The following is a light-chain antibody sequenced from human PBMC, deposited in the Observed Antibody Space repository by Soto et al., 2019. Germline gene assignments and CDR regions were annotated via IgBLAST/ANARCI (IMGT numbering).Light chain of an antibody. CDR3: QKYNNWPPWT. Sequence: EIVMTQSPATLSVSPGERATLSCRASQSVSSNIAWYQQKPGQAPRLLIYGASTRATGIPDRFSGSGSGTEFTLTLSSLQSEDFAVYYCQKYNNWPPWTFGQGTKVEIK. CDR1: QSVSSN. J-gene: IGKJ1*01. CDR2: GAS. V-gene: IGKV3-15*01.